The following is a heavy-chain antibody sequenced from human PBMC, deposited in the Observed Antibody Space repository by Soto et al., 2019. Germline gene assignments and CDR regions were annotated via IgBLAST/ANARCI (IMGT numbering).Heavy chain of an antibody. V-gene: IGHV3-48*04. CDR3: ARGISPLDY. CDR1: GFTFSSYG. D-gene: IGHD3-3*02. J-gene: IGHJ4*02. CDR2: IGDGGRTI. Sequence: GGSLRLSCAASGFTFSSYGIHWVRQAPGKGLEWLAYIGDGGRTIHYADSVKGRFTISTDNAKNSVYLQMTSLKAEDSAVYYCARGISPLDYWGQGTVVTVSS.